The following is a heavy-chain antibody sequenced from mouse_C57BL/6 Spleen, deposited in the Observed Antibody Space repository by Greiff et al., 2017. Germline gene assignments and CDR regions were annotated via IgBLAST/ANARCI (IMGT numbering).Heavy chain of an antibody. J-gene: IGHJ1*03. CDR1: GYTFTSYW. CDR2: INPSSGYT. V-gene: IGHV1-7*01. CDR3: ARADEPRVRSFDV. Sequence: VMLVESGAELAKPGASVKLSCKASGYTFTSYWMHWVKQRPGQGLEWIGYINPSSGYTKYNQKFKDKATLTADKSSSTAYMQLSSLTYEDSAVYYCARADEPRVRSFDVWGTGTTVTVSS.